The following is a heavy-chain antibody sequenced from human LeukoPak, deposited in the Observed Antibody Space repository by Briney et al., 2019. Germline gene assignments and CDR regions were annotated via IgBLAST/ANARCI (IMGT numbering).Heavy chain of an antibody. J-gene: IGHJ3*02. CDR1: GGSISSSSYY. V-gene: IGHV4-39*07. CDR2: IYYSGST. Sequence: SETLSLTCTVSGGSISSSSYYWGWIRQPPGKGLEWIGSIYYSGSTYYNPSLKSRVTISVDTSKNQFSLKLSSVTAADTAVYYCARVRFLEWLYDAFGIWGQGTMVTVSS. CDR3: ARVRFLEWLYDAFGI. D-gene: IGHD3-3*01.